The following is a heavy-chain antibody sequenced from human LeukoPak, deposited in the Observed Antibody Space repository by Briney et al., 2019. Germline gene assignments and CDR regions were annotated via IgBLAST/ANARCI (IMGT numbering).Heavy chain of an antibody. J-gene: IGHJ5*02. Sequence: SVKVSCKASGGTFSSYAISWVRQAPGQGLEWMGGIIPIFGTANYAQKFQGRVTITADKSTSTAYVELSSLRSEDTAVYYCARERTLRDWFDPWGQGTLVTVSP. CDR3: ARERTLRDWFDP. V-gene: IGHV1-69*06. CDR2: IIPIFGTA. CDR1: GGTFSSYA. D-gene: IGHD2-2*01.